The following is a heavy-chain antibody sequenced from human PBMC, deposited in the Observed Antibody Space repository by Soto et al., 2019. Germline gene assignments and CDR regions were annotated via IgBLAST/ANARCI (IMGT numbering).Heavy chain of an antibody. CDR3: ARGPRYYYGSGSYYNGNWFDP. D-gene: IGHD3-10*01. J-gene: IGHJ5*02. CDR2: INPNSGGT. Sequence: ASVKVSCKASGYTFTGYYMHWVRQAPGQRLEWIGWINPNSGGTNYAQKFQGWVTMTRDTSISTAYMELSRLRSDDTAVYYCARGPRYYYGSGSYYNGNWFDPWGQGTLVTVSS. V-gene: IGHV1-2*04. CDR1: GYTFTGYY.